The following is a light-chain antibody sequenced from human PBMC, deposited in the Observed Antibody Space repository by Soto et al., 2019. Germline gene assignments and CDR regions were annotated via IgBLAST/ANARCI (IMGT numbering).Light chain of an antibody. Sequence: DIQMTQSPYTLSASVGDRGSITCRASQTVSDWLAWYQQRPGKAPKLRIYDASRLENGVPSRFSGSGYGTEFTLSINGLQPEDFATYYCQQSYSTPWTFGQGTKVDI. J-gene: IGKJ1*01. V-gene: IGKV1-5*01. CDR3: QQSYSTPWT. CDR1: QTVSDW. CDR2: DAS.